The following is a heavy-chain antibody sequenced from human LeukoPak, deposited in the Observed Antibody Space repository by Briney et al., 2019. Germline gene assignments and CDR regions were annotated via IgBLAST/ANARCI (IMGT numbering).Heavy chain of an antibody. D-gene: IGHD3-9*01. Sequence: ASVKVSCKASGYTFTSYDINWVRQAAGQGLEWMGWMNPNSGNTGYAQKFQGRVTMTRNTSISTAYMELSSLRSEDTAVYYCARKAILTGYYYYYYGMDVWGQGTTVTVSS. V-gene: IGHV1-8*01. CDR1: GYTFTSYD. CDR3: ARKAILTGYYYYYYGMDV. CDR2: MNPNSGNT. J-gene: IGHJ6*02.